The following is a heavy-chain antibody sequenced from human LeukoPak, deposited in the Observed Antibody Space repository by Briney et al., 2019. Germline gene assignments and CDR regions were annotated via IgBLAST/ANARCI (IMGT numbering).Heavy chain of an antibody. CDR1: GFTIRSNG. Sequence: GWPLRLSCEASGFTIRSNGLHWVRQDPGKGLEWVAVIWYDGSNKYYADSVKGRFTISRDNSKNTLYLQMNSLRAEDTAVYYCARVGYGSGSYYHAPDYYYGMDVWGQGTTVTVSS. CDR2: IWYDGSNK. D-gene: IGHD3-10*01. J-gene: IGHJ6*02. V-gene: IGHV3-33*01. CDR3: ARVGYGSGSYYHAPDYYYGMDV.